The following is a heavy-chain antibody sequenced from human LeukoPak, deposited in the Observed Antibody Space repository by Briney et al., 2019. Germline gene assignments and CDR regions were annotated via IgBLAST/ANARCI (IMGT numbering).Heavy chain of an antibody. CDR1: GFTFNNYW. J-gene: IGHJ4*02. CDR3: ARARGGRTYSEPGGYPVFDS. D-gene: IGHD3-10*01. CDR2: IKQDGSQK. Sequence: PEGSLRLSCAASGFTFNNYWVTWVRQAPGKGLEWVANIKQDGSQKYYVDSVKGRFTISRDNAKNSLYLQLDSLRGDDTAVYYCARARGGRTYSEPGGYPVFDSWGQGTLVTVSS. V-gene: IGHV3-7*01.